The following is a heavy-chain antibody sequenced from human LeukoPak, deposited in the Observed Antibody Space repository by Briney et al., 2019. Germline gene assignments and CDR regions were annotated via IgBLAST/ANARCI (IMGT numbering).Heavy chain of an antibody. V-gene: IGHV1-58*02. CDR1: GFTFTSSA. J-gene: IGHJ4*02. D-gene: IGHD6-13*01. CDR2: IVVGSGNT. Sequence: ASVKVSCKASGFTFTSSAMQWVRQARGQRLEWIEWIVVGSGNTNYAQKFQERVTITRDMSTSTAYMELSSLRSEDTAVYYCAAAAGYSSSWQIYDYWGQGTLVTVSS. CDR3: AAAAGYSSSWQIYDY.